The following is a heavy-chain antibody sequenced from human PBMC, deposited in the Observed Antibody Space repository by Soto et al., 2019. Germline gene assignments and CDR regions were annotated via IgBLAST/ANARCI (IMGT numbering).Heavy chain of an antibody. CDR1: GFTFSNAW. Sequence: EVQLVESGGGLVKPGGSLRLSCAASGFTFSNAWMNWVRQAPGKGLEWVGRINSKTDGGTTDYAAPVKGRFTISRDDSKNTLYLQMNSLKTEDTAGYYCTTGSTTTPSYWGPGTLVTVSS. J-gene: IGHJ4*02. D-gene: IGHD5-12*01. V-gene: IGHV3-15*07. CDR2: INSKTDGGTT. CDR3: TTGSTTTPSY.